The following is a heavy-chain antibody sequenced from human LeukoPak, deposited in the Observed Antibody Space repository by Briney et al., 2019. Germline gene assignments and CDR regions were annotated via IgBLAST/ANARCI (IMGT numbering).Heavy chain of an antibody. CDR3: ARVSRLTAMLDY. J-gene: IGHJ4*02. CDR2: FDPEDGET. D-gene: IGHD5-18*01. V-gene: IGHV1-24*01. CDR1: GYTLTELS. Sequence: ASVKVSCKVSGYTLTELSMHWVRQAPGKGLEWMGGFDPEDGETIYAQKFQGRVTMTEDTSTDTAYMELSSLRSEDTAVYYCARVSRLTAMLDYWGQGTLVTVSS.